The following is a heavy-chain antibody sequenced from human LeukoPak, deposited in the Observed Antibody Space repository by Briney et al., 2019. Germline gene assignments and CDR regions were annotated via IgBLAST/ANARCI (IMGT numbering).Heavy chain of an antibody. Sequence: ASVKVSCKASGGTFSSYAISWVRRAPGQGLEWMGRIIPILGIANYAQKFQGRVTITADKSTSTAYMELSSLRSEDTAVYYCASQSAFRYSGSYYSDYWGQGTLVTVSS. CDR2: IIPILGIA. J-gene: IGHJ4*02. V-gene: IGHV1-69*04. D-gene: IGHD1-26*01. CDR3: ASQSAFRYSGSYYSDY. CDR1: GGTFSSYA.